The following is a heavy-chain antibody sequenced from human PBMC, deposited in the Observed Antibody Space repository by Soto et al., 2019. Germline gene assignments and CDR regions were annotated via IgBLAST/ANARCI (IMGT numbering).Heavy chain of an antibody. J-gene: IGHJ5*02. D-gene: IGHD2-2*02. Sequence: GGSLRLSCAASGFTFSSYAMSWVRQAPGKGLEWVSAISGSGGSTYYADSVKGRFTISRDNSKNTLYRQMNSLRAEDTAVYYCAKDFVGFVVVPAAIAWFDPWGQGTLVTVSS. CDR2: ISGSGGST. CDR3: AKDFVGFVVVPAAIAWFDP. V-gene: IGHV3-23*01. CDR1: GFTFSSYA.